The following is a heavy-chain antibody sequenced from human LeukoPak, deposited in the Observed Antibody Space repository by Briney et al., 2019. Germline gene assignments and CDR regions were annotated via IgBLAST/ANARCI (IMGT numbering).Heavy chain of an antibody. J-gene: IGHJ4*02. D-gene: IGHD4-17*01. CDR3: AREVYGDSSFDY. V-gene: IGHV1-2*02. CDR1: GYSFSDNY. Sequence: EASVKVSCKASGYSFSDNYMHWVRQAPGQGLEWMGWINPNSGGTNYAQKFQGRVTMTRDASISTAYLELGRLRSDDTAVYYCAREVYGDSSFDYWGQGTLLTVSS. CDR2: INPNSGGT.